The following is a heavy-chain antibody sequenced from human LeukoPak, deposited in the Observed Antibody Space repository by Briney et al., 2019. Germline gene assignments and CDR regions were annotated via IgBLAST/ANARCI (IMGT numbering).Heavy chain of an antibody. V-gene: IGHV3-48*04. CDR2: ISSSGSTI. Sequence: GGSLRLSCAASGFTFSSYTMIWVRQAPGKGLEWVSYISSSGSTIYYADSVKGRFTISRDNAKNSLYLQMNSLRAEDTAVYYCARDFPDMGGDGYNLDYWGQGTLVTVSS. J-gene: IGHJ4*02. D-gene: IGHD5-24*01. CDR3: ARDFPDMGGDGYNLDY. CDR1: GFTFSSYT.